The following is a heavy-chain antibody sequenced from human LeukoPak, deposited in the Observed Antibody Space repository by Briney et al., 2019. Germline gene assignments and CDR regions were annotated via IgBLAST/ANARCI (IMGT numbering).Heavy chain of an antibody. Sequence: GSLRLSCAASGFTFSSYFMHWVRQAPGKGLVWVSRINSDGSSTSYADSVKGRFTNSRDNAKNTLYLQMNSLRAEDKAVYYCARVRGYSGYDFWGQGTLVTVSS. J-gene: IGHJ4*02. CDR1: GFTFSSYF. V-gene: IGHV3-74*01. CDR3: ARVRGYSGYDF. CDR2: INSDGSST. D-gene: IGHD5-12*01.